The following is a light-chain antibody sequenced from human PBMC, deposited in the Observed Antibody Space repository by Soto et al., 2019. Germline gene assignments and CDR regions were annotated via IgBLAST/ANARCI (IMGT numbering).Light chain of an antibody. V-gene: IGKV1-39*01. Sequence: DIQMTQSPSSLSASVGVRVTITCRASQSISSYLNWYQQKPGKAPKLLIYAASSLQSGVPSRFSGSGSGTDFTLTISSLQPEDFATYYCQQSYSTITFGQGTRLEIK. J-gene: IGKJ5*01. CDR2: AAS. CDR1: QSISSY. CDR3: QQSYSTIT.